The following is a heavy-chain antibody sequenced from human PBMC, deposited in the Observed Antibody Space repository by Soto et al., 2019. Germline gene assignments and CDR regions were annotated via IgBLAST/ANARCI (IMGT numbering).Heavy chain of an antibody. V-gene: IGHV4-31*03. CDR1: GGSISSGGYY. Sequence: SETLSLTCTVSGGSISSGGYYWSWIRQHPGKGLEWIGYIYYSGSTYYNPSLKSRVTISVDTSKNQFSLKLSSVTAADTAVYYCARDSVHDYGAHGRFDYWGQGTLVTVSS. CDR3: ARDSVHDYGAHGRFDY. CDR2: IYYSGST. D-gene: IGHD4-17*01. J-gene: IGHJ4*02.